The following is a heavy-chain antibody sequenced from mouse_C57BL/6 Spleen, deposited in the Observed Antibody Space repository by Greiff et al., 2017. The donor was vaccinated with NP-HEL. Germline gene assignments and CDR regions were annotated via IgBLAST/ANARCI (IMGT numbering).Heavy chain of an antibody. D-gene: IGHD2-4*01. CDR1: GYAFSSYW. Sequence: VQLQQSGAELVKPGASVKISCKASGYAFSSYWMNWVKQRPGKGLEWIGQIYPGDGDTNYNGKFKGTATLTADKSSRTAYMHLSSLTSEDSAVYFCARRVDYGAFDYWGQGTTLTVSS. CDR2: IYPGDGDT. CDR3: ARRVDYGAFDY. J-gene: IGHJ2*01. V-gene: IGHV1-80*01.